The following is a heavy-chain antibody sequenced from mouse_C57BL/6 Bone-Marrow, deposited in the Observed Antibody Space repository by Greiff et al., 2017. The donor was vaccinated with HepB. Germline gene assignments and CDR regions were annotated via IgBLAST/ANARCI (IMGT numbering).Heavy chain of an antibody. J-gene: IGHJ3*01. CDR3: APHITTVVAPPS. D-gene: IGHD1-1*01. Sequence: VKLVESGPGLVQPSQRLSITCTVSGFSLTSYGVHWVRQSPGKGLEWLGVIWRGGSTDYNAAFMSRLSITKDNSKSQVFFKMNSLQADDTAIYYCAPHITTVVAPPSWGQGTLVTVSA. V-gene: IGHV2-5*01. CDR2: IWRGGST. CDR1: GFSLTSYG.